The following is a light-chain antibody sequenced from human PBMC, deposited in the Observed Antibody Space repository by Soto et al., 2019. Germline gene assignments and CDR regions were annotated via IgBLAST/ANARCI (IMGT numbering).Light chain of an antibody. J-gene: IGLJ3*02. CDR3: QSYDSSLSGWL. Sequence: QSVLTQPPSVSGAPGQRVTISCTGSSSNIGADHDIHWYQHLPGTAPKLLIYANINRPSGVPDRFSGSKSGTSASLAITELQAEDEADYYCQSYDSSLSGWLFGGGTKVTVL. CDR2: ANI. V-gene: IGLV1-40*01. CDR1: SSNIGADHD.